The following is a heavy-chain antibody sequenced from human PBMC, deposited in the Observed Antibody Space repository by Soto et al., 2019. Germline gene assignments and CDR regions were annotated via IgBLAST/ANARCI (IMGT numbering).Heavy chain of an antibody. CDR1: GGYITISDYY. CDR3: TRHGRHGYNDY. V-gene: IGHV4-39*01. Sequence: QLQLQESGPGLVKPSETLSLTCAVAGGYITISDYYWAWIRQPPGEGLACIGSIYYTGSTYYGPSLKIRVTRSVQKSKKEFSRRLSSGTAADTAVYYCTRHGRHGYNDYWFQGTLVTVSS. D-gene: IGHD5-12*01. J-gene: IGHJ4*02. CDR2: IYYTGST.